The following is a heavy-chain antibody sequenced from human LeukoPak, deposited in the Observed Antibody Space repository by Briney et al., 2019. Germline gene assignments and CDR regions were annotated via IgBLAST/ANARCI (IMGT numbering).Heavy chain of an antibody. CDR3: ARSYYDSSGYIYFDY. V-gene: IGHV1-2*02. D-gene: IGHD3-22*01. CDR2: INPNSGGT. J-gene: IGHJ4*02. Sequence: ASVKVSCKASGYTFTGYYMHWVRQAPGQGLEWMGWINPNSGGTNYAQKFQGRVTMTRDTSISTAYMELSRLRSDDTAVYYCARSYYDSSGYIYFDYWGQGTLVTVSS. CDR1: GYTFTGYY.